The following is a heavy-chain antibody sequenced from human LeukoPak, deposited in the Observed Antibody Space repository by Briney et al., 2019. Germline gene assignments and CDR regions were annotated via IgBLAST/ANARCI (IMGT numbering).Heavy chain of an antibody. J-gene: IGHJ4*02. CDR2: IKRKSDGGTT. Sequence: GESLRLSCAASGLTFSNAWMSWVRQAPEKGLEWVGRIKRKSDGGTTDYAAPVKGRFTISRDDSKNTLYLQMNSLKSEDTAVYYCTTELDVRPNHYWGQGTLVTVSS. CDR3: TTELDVRPNHY. V-gene: IGHV3-15*01. CDR1: GLTFSNAW. D-gene: IGHD1-14*01.